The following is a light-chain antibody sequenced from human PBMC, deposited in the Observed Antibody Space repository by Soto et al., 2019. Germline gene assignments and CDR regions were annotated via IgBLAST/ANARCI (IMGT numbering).Light chain of an antibody. CDR1: NSDIGDYNY. CDR3: SSYTRSSTLGVL. CDR2: DVT. V-gene: IGLV2-14*03. Sequence: QSALTQPAFVSGSPGQSITISCTGTNSDIGDYNYVSWYQHHPGKAPKLMIYDVTNRPPGVSSRFSGSKSGNTASLTISGLQAEHEADYYCSSYTRSSTLGVLFGGGTKLTVL. J-gene: IGLJ2*01.